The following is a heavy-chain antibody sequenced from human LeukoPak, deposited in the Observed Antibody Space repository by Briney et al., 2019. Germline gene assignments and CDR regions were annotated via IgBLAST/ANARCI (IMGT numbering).Heavy chain of an antibody. Sequence: GGSLRLSCAASGFTFSDYHMSWIRQAPGKGLEWVSYISSSGGTVSYADSVKGRFTISRDNAKNSLYLQMNSLRVEDTAVYYCARGPVSSSGFFGYWGQGTLVTVSS. CDR3: ARGPVSSSGFFGY. V-gene: IGHV3-11*01. CDR2: ISSSGGTV. CDR1: GFTFSDYH. J-gene: IGHJ4*02. D-gene: IGHD6-19*01.